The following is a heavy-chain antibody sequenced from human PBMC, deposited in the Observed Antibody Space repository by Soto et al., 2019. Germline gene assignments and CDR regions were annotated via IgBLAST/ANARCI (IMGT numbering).Heavy chain of an antibody. CDR3: ARDVYCSGCIVNPFDW. CDR2: IYYSGST. V-gene: IGHV4-31*03. Sequence: SETLSLTCTVSGGSISSVNYYWSWIRQHPAKGLEWIGYIYYSGSTHYNPSLKSRVTISLDTSKNQFSLRLTSVTAADTAVYYCARDVYCSGCIVNPFDWSAKGKMDTVSS. D-gene: IGHD6-25*01. J-gene: IGHJ3*01. CDR1: GGSISSVNYY.